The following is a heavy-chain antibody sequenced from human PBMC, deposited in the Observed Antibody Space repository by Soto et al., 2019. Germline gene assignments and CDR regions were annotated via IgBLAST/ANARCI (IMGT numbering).Heavy chain of an antibody. D-gene: IGHD6-19*01. V-gene: IGHV3-23*01. CDR1: GFTFSSYA. CDR2: IISAGSSI. Sequence: HPGGSLRLSCAASGFTFSSYAMSWVRQAPGKGLEWDSPIISAGSSISYADSVKGRFTISRDNAKNTLYLQMFSLRAEDTAVYYCARDQSVAGPTTLFDPWGQGTLVTVSS. CDR3: ARDQSVAGPTTLFDP. J-gene: IGHJ5*02.